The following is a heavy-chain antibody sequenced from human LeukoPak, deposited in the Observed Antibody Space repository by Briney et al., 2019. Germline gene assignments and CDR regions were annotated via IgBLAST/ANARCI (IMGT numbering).Heavy chain of an antibody. V-gene: IGHV3-30*02. J-gene: IGHJ4*02. CDR1: GFTFSSYG. D-gene: IGHD6-13*01. CDR2: IRYDGSNK. CDR3: AKGFDSSWYEAMDY. Sequence: GGSLRLSCAASGFTFSSYGMHWVRQAPGKGLEWVAFIRYDGSNKYYADSVKGRFTISRDNSKNTLYLQMNSLRAEDTAVYYCAKGFDSSWYEAMDYWGQGTLVTVSS.